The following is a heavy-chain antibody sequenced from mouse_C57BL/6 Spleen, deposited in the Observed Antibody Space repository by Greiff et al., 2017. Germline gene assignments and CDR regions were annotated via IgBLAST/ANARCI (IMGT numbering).Heavy chain of an antibody. CDR1: GFTFTDYY. CDR3: ARELSNSVYAMDY. J-gene: IGHJ4*01. Sequence: VQLQQSGPVLVKPGPSVKISCKASGFTFTDYYMHWVKQSHGPSLEWIGLVYPYNGGPSYNQKFKGKATLTVDNSSSTAYMVLASLTSEDSAVYYCARELSNSVYAMDYWGQGTSVTVSS. CDR2: VYPYNGGP. D-gene: IGHD2-5*01. V-gene: IGHV1-36*01.